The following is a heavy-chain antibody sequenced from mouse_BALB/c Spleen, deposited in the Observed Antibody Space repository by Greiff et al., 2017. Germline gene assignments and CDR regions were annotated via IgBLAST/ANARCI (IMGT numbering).Heavy chain of an antibody. J-gene: IGHJ4*01. CDR3: SSTMITSYAMDY. CDR1: GYSFTGYY. Sequence: LVKTGASVKISCKASGYSFTGYYMHWVKQSHGKSLEWIGYISCYNGATSYNQKFKGKATFTVDTSSSTAYMQFNSLTSEDSAVYYCSSTMITSYAMDYWGQGTSVTVSS. D-gene: IGHD2-4*01. V-gene: IGHV1S34*01. CDR2: ISCYNGAT.